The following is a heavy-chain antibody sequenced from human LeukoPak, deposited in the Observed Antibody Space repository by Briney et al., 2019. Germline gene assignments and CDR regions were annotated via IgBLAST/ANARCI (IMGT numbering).Heavy chain of an antibody. CDR2: IIPIFGTA. J-gene: IGHJ6*03. Sequence: PWASVKVSCKASGGTFSSYAISWVRQAPGQGLEWMGGIIPIFGTANYAQKFQGRVTITADESTSTAYMELSRLRSDDTAVYYCARDQAELIVVVPAAQRPTLTMDVWGKGTTVTVSS. V-gene: IGHV1-69*13. D-gene: IGHD2-2*01. CDR1: GGTFSSYA. CDR3: ARDQAELIVVVPAAQRPTLTMDV.